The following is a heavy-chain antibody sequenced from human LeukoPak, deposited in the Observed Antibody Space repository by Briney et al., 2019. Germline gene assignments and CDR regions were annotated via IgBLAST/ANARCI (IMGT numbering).Heavy chain of an antibody. D-gene: IGHD4-17*01. CDR2: IYTSGST. J-gene: IGHJ4*02. CDR3: ARDQTTGRPFDY. CDR1: GGSISSYY. Sequence: PSETLSLTCTVSGGSISSYYWSWNRQPAGKGLEWIGRIYTSGSTNYNPSLRGRVTMSVDTSKNQFSLKLSSVTAADTAVYYCARDQTTGRPFDYWGQGTLVTVSS. V-gene: IGHV4-4*07.